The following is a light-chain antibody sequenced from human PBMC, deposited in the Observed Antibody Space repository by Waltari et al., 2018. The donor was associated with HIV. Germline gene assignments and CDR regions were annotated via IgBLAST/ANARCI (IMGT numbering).Light chain of an antibody. CDR2: DVS. CDR1: SSDVGGYKY. Sequence: QSALTQPRSVSGSPGQSVTISCTGSSSDVGGYKYVSWYEQHPGKAPKLMIYDVSKRPSGFPDRFSGSKSGNSASLTISGLQAEDEADYYCCSYAGSYIYVFGTGTKVTVL. CDR3: CSYAGSYIYV. J-gene: IGLJ1*01. V-gene: IGLV2-11*01.